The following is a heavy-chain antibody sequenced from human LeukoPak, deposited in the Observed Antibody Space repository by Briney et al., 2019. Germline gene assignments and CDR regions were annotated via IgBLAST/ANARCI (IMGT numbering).Heavy chain of an antibody. CDR3: ARVIAVAGDFDY. CDR1: GVSFSGYY. CDR2: INHSGST. Sequence: SETLSLTCAVYGVSFSGYYWSWIRQPPGKGLEWIGEINHSGSTNYNPSLKSRVTISVDMSKNQFSLKLSSVTAADTAVYYCARVIAVAGDFDYWGQGTLVTVSS. D-gene: IGHD6-19*01. J-gene: IGHJ4*02. V-gene: IGHV4-34*01.